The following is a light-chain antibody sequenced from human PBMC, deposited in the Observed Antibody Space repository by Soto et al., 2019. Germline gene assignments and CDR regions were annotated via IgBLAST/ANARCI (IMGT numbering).Light chain of an antibody. V-gene: IGKV3-20*01. CDR3: QHYGSSRWT. Sequence: EIVLTQSPGPLSLSPGERATLSCRASQSVSSTYLAWYQQKPGQAPRLLIYGASSRATGIPDRFSGSGSGTDFTLTISRRGPEDFAVYYCQHYGSSRWTFGQGTRGDI. J-gene: IGKJ1*01. CDR1: QSVSSTY. CDR2: GAS.